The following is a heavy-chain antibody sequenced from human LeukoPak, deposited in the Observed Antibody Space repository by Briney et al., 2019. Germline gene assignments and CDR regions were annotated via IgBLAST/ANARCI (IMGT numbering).Heavy chain of an antibody. J-gene: IGHJ4*02. CDR3: ARQNFWSGYVDY. V-gene: IGHV4-34*01. CDR1: GGSFSGYH. Sequence: SETLSLTCAVYGGSFSGYHWSWIRRPPGKGLEWIGEINHSESTNYNPSLKRRVTISVDASKNQFSLKLSSVTAADTAVYYCARQNFWSGYVDYWGQGTLVTVSS. D-gene: IGHD3-3*01. CDR2: INHSEST.